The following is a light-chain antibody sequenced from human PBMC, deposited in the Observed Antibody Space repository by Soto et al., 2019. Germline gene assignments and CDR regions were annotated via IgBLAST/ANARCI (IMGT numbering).Light chain of an antibody. J-gene: IGKJ3*01. CDR3: QQYGSSPQFT. CDR2: GAS. V-gene: IGKV3-20*01. Sequence: EIVLTQSPGSLSLSPGERATLSCSASQSVSSSYLAWYQQKPGQAPRLLIYGASSRATGMPDRFSGSGSGTDFTLTISRLEPEDFAVYYCQQYGSSPQFTFGRGTKVDIK. CDR1: QSVSSSY.